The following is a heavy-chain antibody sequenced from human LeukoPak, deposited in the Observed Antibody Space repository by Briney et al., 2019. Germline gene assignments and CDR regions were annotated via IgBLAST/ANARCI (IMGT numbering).Heavy chain of an antibody. J-gene: IGHJ4*02. CDR1: GFTFSSYS. D-gene: IGHD6-13*01. CDR2: ISFDGSAK. CDR3: AKDRVTAAGYYLDY. V-gene: IGHV3-30*18. Sequence: GGSLRLSCAASGFTFSSYSMNWVRQAPGKGLEWVSVISFDGSAKYYADSVKGRFTISRDNSKNTLYLQMTSLRAEDTAVYYCAKDRVTAAGYYLDYWGQGTLVTVSS.